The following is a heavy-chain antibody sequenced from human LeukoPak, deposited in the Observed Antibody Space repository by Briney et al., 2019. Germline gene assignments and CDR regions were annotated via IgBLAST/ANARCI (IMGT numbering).Heavy chain of an antibody. CDR1: GFTFDDYA. Sequence: GGSLRLSCAASGFTFDDYAMHWVRQAPGKGLEWVSGISWNSGSIGYADSVKGRFTISRDNAKNPLYLQMNSLRAEDTALYYCAKGQWELPPDYWGQGTLVTVSS. D-gene: IGHD1-26*01. V-gene: IGHV3-9*01. CDR2: ISWNSGSI. J-gene: IGHJ4*02. CDR3: AKGQWELPPDY.